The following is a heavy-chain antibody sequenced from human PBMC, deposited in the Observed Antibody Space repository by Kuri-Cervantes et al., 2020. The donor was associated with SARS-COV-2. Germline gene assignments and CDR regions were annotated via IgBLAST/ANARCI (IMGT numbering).Heavy chain of an antibody. D-gene: IGHD3-3*01. Sequence: ESLKISCTVSRGSISSSSYYWGWIRQPPGKGLEWIGSIYYTGNTYYNPSLNSRVTMSVDTSKNQFSLKVSSVTAADTAVYYCARQYVLRHLEWSREMRSTYYMDVWGKGTAVTVSS. CDR1: RGSISSSSYY. V-gene: IGHV4-39*01. CDR3: ARQYVLRHLEWSREMRSTYYMDV. J-gene: IGHJ6*03. CDR2: IYYTGNT.